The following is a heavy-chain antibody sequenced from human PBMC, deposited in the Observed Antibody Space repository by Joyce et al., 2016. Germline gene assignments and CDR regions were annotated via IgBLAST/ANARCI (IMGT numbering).Heavy chain of an antibody. Sequence: EVQLVESGGGLIQPGGSLRLSCAASGFSVSSNYMSWVRQAPGKGLEWVSVIYGGGSTYYADSVKGRFTISRDNSKNTLYLQMNSLRAEDTAVYYCASAQIAVAGSLYFHHWGQGTLVTVSS. D-gene: IGHD6-19*01. CDR2: IYGGGST. J-gene: IGHJ1*01. V-gene: IGHV3-53*01. CDR1: GFSVSSNY. CDR3: ASAQIAVAGSLYFHH.